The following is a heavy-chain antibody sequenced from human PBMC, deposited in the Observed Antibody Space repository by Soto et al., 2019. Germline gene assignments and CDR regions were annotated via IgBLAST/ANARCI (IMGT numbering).Heavy chain of an antibody. CDR3: ARESGDWPLNWFDP. D-gene: IGHD2-21*02. CDR2: ITSDGKSK. CDR1: GFNFSNHW. V-gene: IGHV3-74*01. Sequence: GGCLRLSCAASGFNFSNHWMHWVRQRPAEGLVWVSRITSDGKSKAYAESVKGRFAISRDNAKNTLYLQMNGLTAEDTAVYYCARESGDWPLNWFDPWGQGTLVTVSS. J-gene: IGHJ5*02.